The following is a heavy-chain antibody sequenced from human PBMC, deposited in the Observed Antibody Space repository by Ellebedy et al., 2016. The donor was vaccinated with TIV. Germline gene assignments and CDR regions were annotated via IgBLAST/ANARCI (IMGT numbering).Heavy chain of an antibody. CDR2: IYYSGST. D-gene: IGHD1-7*01. V-gene: IGHV4-31*03. CDR3: ARCGGNNWNYVGY. J-gene: IGHJ4*02. Sequence: SETLSLXCTVSGGSISSGGYYWSWIRQHPGKGLEWIGYIYYSGSTYYNPSLKSRVTISVDTSKNQFSLKLSSVTAADTAVYYCARCGGNNWNYVGYWGQGTLVTVSS. CDR1: GGSISSGGYY.